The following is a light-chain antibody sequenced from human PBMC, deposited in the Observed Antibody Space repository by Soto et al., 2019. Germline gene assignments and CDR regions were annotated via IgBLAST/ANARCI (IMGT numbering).Light chain of an antibody. CDR3: GTWDTSLSAWV. V-gene: IGLV1-51*01. J-gene: IGLJ3*02. CDR2: DNN. CDR1: SSNTGNNY. Sequence: QAVLTQPPSVSAAPGQKVTISCSGSSSNTGNNYVSWYQQLPGTAPKLLIYDNNRRPPGIPGRFSGSKSGTSATLGITGLQAGDEDDYYCGTWDTSLSAWVFGGGTKVTVL.